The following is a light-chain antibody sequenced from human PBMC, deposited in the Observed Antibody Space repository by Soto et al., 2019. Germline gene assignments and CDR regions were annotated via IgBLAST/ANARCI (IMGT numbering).Light chain of an antibody. V-gene: IGLV1-47*02. CDR1: SSNIESNW. CDR2: NNN. J-gene: IGLJ2*01. Sequence: QTVVTQAPSVSGTPGQRVTISCSGSSSNIESNWVYWCQQLPGTAPTLLIYNNNQRPAGGPDRFSGSKSGTSASLAITGPRSDEEADYYCSTWDDDRYTPVIGGGTKLTVL. CDR3: STWDDDRYTPV.